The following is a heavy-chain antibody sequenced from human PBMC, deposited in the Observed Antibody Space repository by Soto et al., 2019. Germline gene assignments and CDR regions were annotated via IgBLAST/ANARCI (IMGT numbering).Heavy chain of an antibody. J-gene: IGHJ6*02. V-gene: IGHV1-18*04. CDR3: ARGGKGGYYDFWSGRPWNYLYGMVV. D-gene: IGHD3-3*01. Sequence: ASVKVSCKASGYTFTSYGISWVRQAPGQGLEWMGWISAYNGNTNYAQKLQGRVTMTTDTSTSTAYMELRSLRSGDTAVYYCARGGKGGYYDFWSGRPWNYLYGMVVWG. CDR1: GYTFTSYG. CDR2: ISAYNGNT.